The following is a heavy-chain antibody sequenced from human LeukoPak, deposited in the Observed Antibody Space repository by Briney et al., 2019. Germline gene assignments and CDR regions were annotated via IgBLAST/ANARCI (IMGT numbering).Heavy chain of an antibody. J-gene: IGHJ4*02. CDR2: ISGSGGST. CDR3: AKEYRSYCSSTSCYTDYFDY. D-gene: IGHD2-2*02. CDR1: GFTFSSYA. V-gene: IGHV3-23*01. Sequence: GGSLRLSCAASGFTFSSYAMSWVRQAPGKGLEWVSAISGSGGSTYYADSVKGRFTIPRDNSKNTLYLQMNSLRAEDTAVYYCAKEYRSYCSSTSCYTDYFDYWGQGTLVTVSS.